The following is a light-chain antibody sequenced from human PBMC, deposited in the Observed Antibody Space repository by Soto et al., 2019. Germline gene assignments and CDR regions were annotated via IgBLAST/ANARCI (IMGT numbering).Light chain of an antibody. CDR1: QSISRY. CDR3: QQYGSSPPT. Sequence: IVLTQSPGTLSLSPGERTTLSFRASQSISRYLAWYQQKPGQSPRLLIYGASSRATGTPDRFSGSGSGTDFTLTINRLEPEDFALYYCQQYGSSPPTFGQGTKVDI. J-gene: IGKJ1*01. V-gene: IGKV3-20*01. CDR2: GAS.